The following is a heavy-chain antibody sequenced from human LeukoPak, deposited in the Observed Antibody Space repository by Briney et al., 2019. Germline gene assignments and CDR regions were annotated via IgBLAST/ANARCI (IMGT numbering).Heavy chain of an antibody. D-gene: IGHD5-24*01. CDR2: ISHSGST. V-gene: IGHV4-38-2*01. CDR3: ARVNTVMATFDY. J-gene: IGHJ4*02. CDR1: GSSISSSYY. Sequence: SETLSLTCAVSGSSISSSYYGAWIRQPPGKGLEWIATISHSGSTYYNPSLKSRVTISVDMSQNQHSLRLNSVTVADTAVYFCARVNTVMATFDYWGLGTPVTVSS.